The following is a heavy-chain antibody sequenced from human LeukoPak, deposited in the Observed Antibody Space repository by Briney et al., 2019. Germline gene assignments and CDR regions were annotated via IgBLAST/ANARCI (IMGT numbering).Heavy chain of an antibody. J-gene: IGHJ4*02. Sequence: GGSLRLSCAASGFTFSSYAMSWVRQAPGKGLEWVSGISGHGGSTYYADSVKGRFTISRDNSKNTLYLQMNSLRAEDTALYYCAKTHNWYYDYWGQGTLVTVSS. CDR2: ISGHGGST. CDR1: GFTFSSYA. CDR3: AKTHNWYYDY. D-gene: IGHD1-1*01. V-gene: IGHV3-23*01.